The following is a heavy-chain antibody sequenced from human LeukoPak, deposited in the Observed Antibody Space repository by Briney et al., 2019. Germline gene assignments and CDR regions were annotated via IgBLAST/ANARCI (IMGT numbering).Heavy chain of an antibody. Sequence: SETLSLTCSVSGGSISDFYWSWIRQPAGKGLEWIGRIYSSGNTNYNPSLKSRVTMSLDASKNQFSLKLSSVTAADTAVYYCARPLSLGYCSGGSCYGRGAWFDRWGQGTLVTVSS. CDR1: GGSISDFY. CDR2: IYSSGNT. J-gene: IGHJ5*02. CDR3: ARPLSLGYCSGGSCYGRGAWFDR. V-gene: IGHV4-4*07. D-gene: IGHD2-15*01.